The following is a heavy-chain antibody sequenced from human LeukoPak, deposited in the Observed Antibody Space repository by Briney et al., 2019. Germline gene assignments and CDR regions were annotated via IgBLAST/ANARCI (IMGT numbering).Heavy chain of an antibody. CDR3: AREVAAADYYYYYMDV. J-gene: IGHJ6*03. CDR1: GDSITSSNYY. V-gene: IGHV4-39*07. CDR2: IYYSGST. D-gene: IGHD6-13*01. Sequence: SETLSLTCTVSGDSITSSNYYWGWMRQPPGQGLEWIGTIYYSGSTYYNPSLKSRVTISVDTSKNQFSLKLSSVTAADTAVYYCAREVAAADYYYYYMDVWGKGTTVTISS.